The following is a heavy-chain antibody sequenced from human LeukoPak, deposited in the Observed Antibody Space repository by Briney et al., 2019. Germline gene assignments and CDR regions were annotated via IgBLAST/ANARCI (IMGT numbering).Heavy chain of an antibody. Sequence: GGSLRLSCAASGFTFSNYWMYWVRQAPGKGLVWVSRINVDGSSTDYADSVKGRFTISRDNAKNTLYLQMNSLRAEDTAVCYCVKADIGAPLGDYWGQGTLVTVSS. CDR3: VKADIGAPLGDY. D-gene: IGHD6-13*01. V-gene: IGHV3-74*01. CDR2: INVDGSST. CDR1: GFTFSNYW. J-gene: IGHJ4*02.